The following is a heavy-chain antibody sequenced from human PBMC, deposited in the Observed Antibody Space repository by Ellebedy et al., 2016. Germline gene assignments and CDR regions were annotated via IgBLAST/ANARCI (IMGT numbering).Heavy chain of an antibody. J-gene: IGHJ3*02. CDR2: IYSSGTT. Sequence: GGSLRLXXAASGFTVTSHYMNWVRQAPGKGLEWVSVIYSSGTTYYADSVKGRFTVSSDKSKNTLYLQMNSLRPDDTALYYCARGSSTSDAFDIWGQGTMVTVSS. D-gene: IGHD5/OR15-5a*01. V-gene: IGHV3-53*01. CDR3: ARGSSTSDAFDI. CDR1: GFTVTSHY.